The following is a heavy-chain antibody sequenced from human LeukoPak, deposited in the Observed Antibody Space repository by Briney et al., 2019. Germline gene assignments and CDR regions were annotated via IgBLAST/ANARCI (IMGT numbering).Heavy chain of an antibody. CDR3: ARQPDVWGSYRYRSQYYFDY. D-gene: IGHD3-16*02. CDR2: FIWNGGST. CDR1: GLTLGDYG. J-gene: IGHJ4*02. V-gene: IGHV3-20*04. Sequence: GGPLRLSCSAPGLTLGDYGMSWGPQAPGKGLGWVSGFIWNGGSTGYADSVTGRFTISRDNAKNSLYLQMNSLRAEDTALYYCARQPDVWGSYRYRSQYYFDYWGQGTLVTVSS.